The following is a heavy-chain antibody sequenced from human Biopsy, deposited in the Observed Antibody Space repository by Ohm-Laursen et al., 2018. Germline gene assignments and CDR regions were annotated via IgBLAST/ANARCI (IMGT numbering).Heavy chain of an antibody. CDR3: VRGVDYYDPFHYFALDV. CDR1: GESFTGYY. D-gene: IGHD3-22*01. J-gene: IGHJ6*02. V-gene: IGHV4-34*01. CDR2: INHSGRT. Sequence: GTLSLTCAVYGESFTGYYWSWIRQTPGKGLEWIGEINHSGRTNYNPSLKSRVTISVDTSKNHFSLKVRSVTAADTAVYYCVRGVDYYDPFHYFALDVWGQGTTDTVSS.